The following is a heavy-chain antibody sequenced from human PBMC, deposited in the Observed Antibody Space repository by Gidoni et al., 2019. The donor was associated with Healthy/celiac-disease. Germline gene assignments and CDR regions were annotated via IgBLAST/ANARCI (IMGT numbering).Heavy chain of an antibody. CDR1: GFTFSSYS. J-gene: IGHJ5*02. CDR2: ISSSSSYI. V-gene: IGHV3-21*06. D-gene: IGHD3-3*01. CDR3: ASYDFWSGYCVGEPCNWFDP. Sequence: EVQLVESGGGLVKPGGSLRLSCAASGFTFSSYSMNWVRQAPGKGLEWVSSISSSSSYIYYADSVKGRFTISRDNAKNSLYLQMNSLRAEDTAVYYCASYDFWSGYCVGEPCNWFDPWGQGTLVTVSS.